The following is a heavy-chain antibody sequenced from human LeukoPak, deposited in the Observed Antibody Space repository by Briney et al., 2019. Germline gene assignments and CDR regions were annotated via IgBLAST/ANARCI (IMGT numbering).Heavy chain of an antibody. D-gene: IGHD6-6*01. CDR2: SNNSGST. V-gene: IGHV4-34*01. J-gene: IGHJ5*02. Sequence: SETMSLTCAVCAGSLRGYYWSWIRQPPGKKLKRIGESNNSGSTNYNPSLKTRVTISVALFMNLFFMKLSSVTAADTAVYYCARIIAARLGRGGWFDPWGQGTLVTVSS. CDR1: AGSLRGYY. CDR3: ARIIAARLGRGGWFDP.